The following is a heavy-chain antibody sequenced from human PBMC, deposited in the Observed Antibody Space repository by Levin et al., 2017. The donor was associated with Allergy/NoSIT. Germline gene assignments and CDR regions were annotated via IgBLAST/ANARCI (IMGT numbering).Heavy chain of an antibody. CDR3: ARDNRCSGGSCYYDAFDI. Sequence: LSLTCAASGFTFSSYGMHWVRQAPGKGLEWVAIIYYDGSNKYYADSVKGRFIISRDNSKNTLFLQMNSLRAEDTAVYYCARDNRCSGGSCYYDAFDIWGQGTMVTVSS. CDR1: GFTFSSYG. CDR2: IYYDGSNK. V-gene: IGHV3-33*01. D-gene: IGHD2-15*01. J-gene: IGHJ3*02.